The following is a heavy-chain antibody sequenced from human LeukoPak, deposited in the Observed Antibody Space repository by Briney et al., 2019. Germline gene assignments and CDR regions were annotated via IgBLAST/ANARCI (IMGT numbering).Heavy chain of an antibody. V-gene: IGHV1-69*13. CDR3: ARDRVKLGYCSGGSCYSGFDY. D-gene: IGHD2-15*01. J-gene: IGHJ4*02. Sequence: ASVKVSCKASGGTFSSYAISWVRQAPGQGLEWMGGIIPIFGTANYAQKFQGRVTITADESTGTAYMELSSLRSEDTAMYYCARDRVKLGYCSGGSCYSGFDYWGQGTLVTVSS. CDR1: GGTFSSYA. CDR2: IIPIFGTA.